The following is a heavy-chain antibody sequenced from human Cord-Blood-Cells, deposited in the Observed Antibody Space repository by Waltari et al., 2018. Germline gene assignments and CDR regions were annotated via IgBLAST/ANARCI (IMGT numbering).Heavy chain of an antibody. Sequence: EVQLVESGGGLVQPGGSLKLSCAASGFTFSGSAMHWVRQASGKGLEWVGRIRSKANSYATAYAASVKGRFTISRDDSKNTAYLQMNSLKTEDTAVYYCFVVAATPSYFDYWGQGTLVTVSS. V-gene: IGHV3-73*02. D-gene: IGHD2-15*01. CDR2: IRSKANSYAT. CDR3: FVVAATPSYFDY. CDR1: GFTFSGSA. J-gene: IGHJ4*02.